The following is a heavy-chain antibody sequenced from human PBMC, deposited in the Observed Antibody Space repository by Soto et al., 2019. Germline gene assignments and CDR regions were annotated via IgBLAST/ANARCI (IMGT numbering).Heavy chain of an antibody. J-gene: IGHJ5*02. CDR3: ARMYSSGSGWFHP. V-gene: IGHV4-31*03. D-gene: IGHD6-19*01. CDR2: FYSSGSI. CDR1: GYSISAGGYY. Sequence: PSETLSLTCSVSGYSISAGGYYWSWIRHHPGKGLEWIGSFYSSGSIIYNPSLRSRVSISGDTSSNQFSMSLTSVTAADTARYYCARMYSSGSGWFHPWGQGTLVTVS.